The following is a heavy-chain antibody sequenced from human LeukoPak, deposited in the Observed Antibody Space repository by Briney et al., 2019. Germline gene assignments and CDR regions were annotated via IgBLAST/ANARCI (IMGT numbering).Heavy chain of an antibody. D-gene: IGHD3-10*01. Sequence: PSETLSLTCAVYGGSFSGYYWSWIRQPPGKGLEWIGEINHSGSTNYNPSLKSRVTISVDTSKNQFSLKLSSVTAADTAVYYCARDRRTYGSGSYYNVGFDPWGQGTLVTVSS. J-gene: IGHJ5*02. V-gene: IGHV4-34*01. CDR3: ARDRRTYGSGSYYNVGFDP. CDR1: GGSFSGYY. CDR2: INHSGST.